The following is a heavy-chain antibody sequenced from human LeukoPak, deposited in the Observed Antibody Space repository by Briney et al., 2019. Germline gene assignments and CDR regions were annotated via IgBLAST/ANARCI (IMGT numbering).Heavy chain of an antibody. V-gene: IGHV4-4*07. CDR3: ARDLGGTTRVVDY. J-gene: IGHJ4*02. CDR1: GGSISSYY. D-gene: IGHD1-14*01. Sequence: SETLSLTCTVSGGSISSYYWSWIRQPAGKGLEWIGRIYTSGGTNYNPSLKSRVTMSVDTSKNKFSMKLSSVTAADTAVYYCARDLGGTTRVVDYWGQGTLVTVSS. CDR2: IYTSGGT.